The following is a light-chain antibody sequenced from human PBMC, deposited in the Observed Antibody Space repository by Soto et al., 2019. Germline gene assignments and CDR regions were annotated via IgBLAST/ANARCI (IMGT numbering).Light chain of an antibody. Sequence: QSALTQPASVSGSPGQSITISCTGTYSDVDGYNRVSWYQHHPGKAPKMLIFEVSTRPSGISDRFSGSKSGDTASLTISGLQAEDEADYYCVSYIESTVTHWVFGGGTKVTVL. CDR3: VSYIESTVTHWV. CDR1: YSDVDGYNR. V-gene: IGLV2-14*01. CDR2: EVS. J-gene: IGLJ3*02.